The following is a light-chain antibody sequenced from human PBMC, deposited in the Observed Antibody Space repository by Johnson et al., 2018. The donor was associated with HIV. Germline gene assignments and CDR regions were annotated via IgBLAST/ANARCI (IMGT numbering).Light chain of an antibody. CDR3: GAWDSSLSAYV. Sequence: QSVLTQPPSVSAAPGQKVTISCSGSSSNIGNNYVSWYQQLPHTAPKLLISDNDKRPSGIPDRFSGSKSGTSATLGITGLQTGDEADYYCGAWDSSLSAYVFGTGTQVTV. J-gene: IGLJ1*01. CDR1: SSNIGNNY. V-gene: IGLV1-51*01. CDR2: DND.